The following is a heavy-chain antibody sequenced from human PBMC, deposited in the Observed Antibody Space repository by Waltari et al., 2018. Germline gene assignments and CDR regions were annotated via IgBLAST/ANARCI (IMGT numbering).Heavy chain of an antibody. CDR3: ARFRGASLSYNWFDF. CDR1: GYAFFGYW. Sequence: GYAFFGYWIAWVRQVPGKGLEYMGIIYPDTSDTRYSPSFEGQVTMSADKSTSTAYLQWNSLKASDTAMYYCARFRGASLSYNWFDFWGQGSLVTVSS. V-gene: IGHV5-51*01. D-gene: IGHD2-21*01. CDR2: IYPDTSDT. J-gene: IGHJ5*01.